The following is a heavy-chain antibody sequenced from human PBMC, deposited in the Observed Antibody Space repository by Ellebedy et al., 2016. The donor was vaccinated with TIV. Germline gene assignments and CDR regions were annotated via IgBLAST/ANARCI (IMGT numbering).Heavy chain of an antibody. Sequence: SETLSLXXAVYGGSFSDYYWSWIRQPPGKGLEWIGEINYSGNSNSNPSLKSRVTISVDTSKTQFSLKLNSVTAADTAIYYCATYCYGPSCHRGFDSWGQGTLVTVSS. CDR3: ATYCYGPSCHRGFDS. J-gene: IGHJ4*02. D-gene: IGHD3-10*01. CDR1: GGSFSDYY. V-gene: IGHV4-34*01. CDR2: INYSGNS.